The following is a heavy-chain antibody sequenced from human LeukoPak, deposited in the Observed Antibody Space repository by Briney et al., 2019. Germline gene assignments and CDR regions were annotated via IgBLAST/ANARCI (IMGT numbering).Heavy chain of an antibody. V-gene: IGHV4-38-2*01. D-gene: IGHD3-22*01. J-gene: IGHJ6*03. CDR3: ARFYYYDTTGYPYYYMDV. Sequence: AETLSLTCAVSGYSINSDYYWGWIRQSPDKGLEWIGIIYHSGSTYYNPSLKSRFTISVDTSKNQFSLKVTSVTAADTAVYYCARFYYYDTTGYPYYYMDVWGKGTTVTVSS. CDR2: IYHSGST. CDR1: GYSINSDYY.